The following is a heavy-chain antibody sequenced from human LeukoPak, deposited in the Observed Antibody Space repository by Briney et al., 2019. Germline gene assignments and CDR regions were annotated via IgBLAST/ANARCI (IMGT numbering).Heavy chain of an antibody. V-gene: IGHV1-46*01. CDR1: GYTFTSYY. CDR2: IHPSGGST. J-gene: IGHJ4*02. D-gene: IGHD5-18*01. CDR3: ARMAMDTAMVTNFFDL. Sequence: ASVKISCKASGYTFTSYYLHWVRQAPGQGLEWMGVIHPSGGSTSYAQKFQGRVTLTKDPSTSTVYIELSSLRSDDTAIFYCARMAMDTAMVTNFFDLWGQGTLVTVSA.